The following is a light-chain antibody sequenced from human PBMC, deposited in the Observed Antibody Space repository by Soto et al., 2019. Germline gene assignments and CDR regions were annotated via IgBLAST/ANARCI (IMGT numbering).Light chain of an antibody. CDR3: AAWDDSLNGPV. Sequence: QAVVTQPPSASGTPGQRVTISCSGGSSNVGSYSVSWFQQFPGTAPKLLIYRNDQRPSGVPDRFSGSKSGTAASLAISWLQSEDEADYYCAAWDDSLNGPVLGGGTKLTVL. CDR2: RND. J-gene: IGLJ2*01. CDR1: SSNVGSYS. V-gene: IGLV1-44*01.